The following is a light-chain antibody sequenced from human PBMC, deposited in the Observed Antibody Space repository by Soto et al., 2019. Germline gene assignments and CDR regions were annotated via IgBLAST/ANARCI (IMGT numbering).Light chain of an antibody. CDR1: SNNIGGYNY. CDR3: SSYTSIATL. CDR2: EVN. V-gene: IGLV2-14*01. J-gene: IGLJ2*01. Sequence: QSALTQPASVSGSPGQSITISCTGSSNNIGGYNYVSWYQQHPGKAPKLLIYEVNFQASGVSNRFSGSKSGDTASLTISGLQAEDEADYYCSSYTSIATLFGGGTKVTVL.